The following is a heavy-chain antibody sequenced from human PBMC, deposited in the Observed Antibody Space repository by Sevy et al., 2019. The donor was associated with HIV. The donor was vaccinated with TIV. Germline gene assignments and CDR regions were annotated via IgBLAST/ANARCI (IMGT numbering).Heavy chain of an antibody. D-gene: IGHD3-3*01. V-gene: IGHV4-39*01. Sequence: SETLSLTCAVSGGSISSSSYYWGWIRQPPGKGLEWIGSIYYRGSTHYNPSLKSRVTISVDTSKNQFSLKLNSVTAADTAVYYCARVGTWFDFRSGYIDYRGQGTLVTVSS. CDR2: IYYRGST. J-gene: IGHJ4*02. CDR3: ARVGTWFDFRSGYIDY. CDR1: GGSISSSSYY.